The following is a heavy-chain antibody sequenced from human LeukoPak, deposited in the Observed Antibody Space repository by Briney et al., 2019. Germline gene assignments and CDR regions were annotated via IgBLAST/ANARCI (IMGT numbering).Heavy chain of an antibody. CDR1: GFTFSSYG. Sequence: QPGGSLRLSCAASGFTFSSYGMHWVRQAPGKGLEWVAVISYDGSNKYYVDSVKGRFTISRDNSKNTLYLQMNSLRAEDTAVYYCAKDYSSGSAGYFDYWGQGTLVTVSS. J-gene: IGHJ4*02. V-gene: IGHV3-30*18. CDR2: ISYDGSNK. CDR3: AKDYSSGSAGYFDY. D-gene: IGHD6-19*01.